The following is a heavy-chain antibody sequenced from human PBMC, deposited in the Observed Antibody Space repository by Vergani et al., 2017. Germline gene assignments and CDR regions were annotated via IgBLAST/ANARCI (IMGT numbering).Heavy chain of an antibody. D-gene: IGHD1-26*01. CDR2: IDPSDSYT. Sequence: EVQLVPSGAEVKKPGESLRISCKGSGYSFTSYWISWVHQMPGKSLEWMGRIDPSDSYTNYSPSFQGHVTISADKSISTAYLQWSSLKASDTAMYYCASFSIVGATTNAFDIWGQGTMVTVSS. CDR3: ASFSIVGATTNAFDI. J-gene: IGHJ3*02. CDR1: GYSFTSYW. V-gene: IGHV5-10-1*03.